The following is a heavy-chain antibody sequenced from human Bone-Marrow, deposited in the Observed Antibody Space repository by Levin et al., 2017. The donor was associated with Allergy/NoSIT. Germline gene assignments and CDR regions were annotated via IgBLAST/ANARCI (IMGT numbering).Heavy chain of an antibody. CDR1: GYTFTSYD. Sequence: ASVKVSCKASGYTFTSYDINWVRQATGQGLEWMGWMNPNSGNTGYAQKFQGRVTMTRNTSISTAYMELSSLRSEDTAVYYCARGPPASVGTYCSSTSCYGGARHHNWFDPWGQGTLVTVSS. J-gene: IGHJ5*02. D-gene: IGHD2-2*01. V-gene: IGHV1-8*01. CDR2: MNPNSGNT. CDR3: ARGPPASVGTYCSSTSCYGGARHHNWFDP.